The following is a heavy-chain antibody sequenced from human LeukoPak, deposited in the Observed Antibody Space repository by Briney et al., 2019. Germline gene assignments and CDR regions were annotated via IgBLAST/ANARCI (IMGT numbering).Heavy chain of an antibody. V-gene: IGHV4-59*08. J-gene: IGHJ3*02. Sequence: PSETLSLTCTVSAGSISSYYWSWVRQPPGKGLEWVGSIYHSGSTYYNPSLKSRVTISVDTSKNQFSLKLSSVTAADTAVYYGASIQIVLRYFAPSGGAFDIWGQGTMVTVSS. CDR3: ASIQIVLRYFAPSGGAFDI. D-gene: IGHD3-9*01. CDR2: IYHSGST. CDR1: AGSISSYY.